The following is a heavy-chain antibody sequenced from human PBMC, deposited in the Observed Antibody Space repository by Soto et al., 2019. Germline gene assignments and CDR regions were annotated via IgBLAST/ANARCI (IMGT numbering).Heavy chain of an antibody. CDR2: ISAYNGNT. D-gene: IGHD6-19*01. CDR3: ASGEQWLVGDAFDI. CDR1: GYTLTSYG. Sequence: GASVKVSCKASGYTLTSYGISWVRQAPGQGLEWMGWISAYNGNTNYAQKLQGRVTMTTDTSTSTAYMELRSLRSDDTAVYYCASGEQWLVGDAFDIWGQGTMVTVSS. J-gene: IGHJ3*02. V-gene: IGHV1-18*01.